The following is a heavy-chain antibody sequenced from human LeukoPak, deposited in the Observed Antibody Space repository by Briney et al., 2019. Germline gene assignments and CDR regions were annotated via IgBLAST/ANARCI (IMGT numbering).Heavy chain of an antibody. D-gene: IGHD6-19*01. J-gene: IGHJ4*02. V-gene: IGHV4-59*01. CDR3: ARVGRSGWYGKTGVDY. CDR1: GGSISSYY. Sequence: SETLSLTCSVSGGSISSYYWIWIRQPPGKGLEWIGYIYYSGSTNYNPSLKSRVTISVDTSKNQFSLKLSSVTAADTAVYYCARVGRSGWYGKTGVDYWGQGTLVTVSS. CDR2: IYYSGST.